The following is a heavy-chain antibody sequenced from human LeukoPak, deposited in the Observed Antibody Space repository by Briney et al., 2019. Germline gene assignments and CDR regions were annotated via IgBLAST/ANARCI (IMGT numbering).Heavy chain of an antibody. J-gene: IGHJ4*02. Sequence: SETLSLTCTVSGGSISSYYWSWIRQPPGKGLECIGYVYYTGSTNYNPSLKSRVTISIDTSKNQFSLKLSSVTAADTAVYYCARQPSSQNFDYWGQGALVTVSS. D-gene: IGHD6-13*01. V-gene: IGHV4-59*01. CDR1: GGSISSYY. CDR2: VYYTGST. CDR3: ARQPSSQNFDY.